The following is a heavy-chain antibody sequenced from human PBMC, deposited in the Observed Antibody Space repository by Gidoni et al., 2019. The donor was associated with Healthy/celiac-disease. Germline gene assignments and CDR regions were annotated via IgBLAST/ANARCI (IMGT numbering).Heavy chain of an antibody. J-gene: IGHJ4*02. CDR1: GFTFSSYA. CDR3: AKASQYYYDSSGYYADY. Sequence: EVQLLESGGGLVQPGGSLRLSCAASGFTFSSYAMSWVRQAPGKGLEWVSAISGSGGSTYYADAVKGRFTISRDNSKNTLYLQMNSLRAEDTAVYYCAKASQYYYDSSGYYADYWGQGTLVTVSS. V-gene: IGHV3-23*01. D-gene: IGHD3-22*01. CDR2: ISGSGGST.